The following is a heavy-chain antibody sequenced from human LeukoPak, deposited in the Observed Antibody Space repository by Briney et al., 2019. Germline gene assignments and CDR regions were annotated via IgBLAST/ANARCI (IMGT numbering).Heavy chain of an antibody. D-gene: IGHD3-22*01. Sequence: ASVKVSCKASGYTFTSYYMHWVRQAPGQGLEWMGIINPSGGSTSYAQKFQGRVTMTRDTSTSTVYMELSSLRSEDTAVYYCARGPFYYYDSSGYIDYWGQGTLVTVSS. CDR3: ARGPFYYYDSSGYIDY. CDR2: INPSGGST. V-gene: IGHV1-46*01. CDR1: GYTFTSYY. J-gene: IGHJ4*02.